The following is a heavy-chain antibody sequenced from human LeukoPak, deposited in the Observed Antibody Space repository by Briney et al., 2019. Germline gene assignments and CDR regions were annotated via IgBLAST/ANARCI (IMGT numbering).Heavy chain of an antibody. CDR2: ISADNGDT. D-gene: IGHD2-21*02. CDR1: GYTFTNYG. V-gene: IGHV1-18*01. Sequence: ASVKVSCKASGYTFTNYGISWVRQAPGQGLEWMGWISADNGDTNYAQNLQDRVTMTTDTSTSTVYMELRSLRSDDTAVYYCGRDWDCSVGACRDCFDPWGEGTLVTVSS. J-gene: IGHJ5*02. CDR3: GRDWDCSVGACRDCFDP.